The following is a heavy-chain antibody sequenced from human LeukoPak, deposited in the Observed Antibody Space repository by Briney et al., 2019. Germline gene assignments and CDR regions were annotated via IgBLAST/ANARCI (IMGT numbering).Heavy chain of an antibody. D-gene: IGHD3-22*01. CDR2: IYYSGST. CDR1: GGSISSRSYY. V-gene: IGHV4-61*05. J-gene: IGHJ4*02. Sequence: PSETLSLTCTVSGGSISSRSYYWGWIRQPPGKGLEWIGYIYYSGSTNYNPSLKSRVTISVDTSKNQFSLKLSSVTAADTAVYYCARSYSSAYYYFDYWGQGTLVTVSS. CDR3: ARSYSSAYYYFDY.